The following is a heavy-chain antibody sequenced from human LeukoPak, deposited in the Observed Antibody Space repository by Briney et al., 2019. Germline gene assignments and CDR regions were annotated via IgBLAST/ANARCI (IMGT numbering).Heavy chain of an antibody. J-gene: IGHJ6*02. V-gene: IGHV3-21*04. CDR3: ARGGGLDV. CDR1: GFTFSSYG. CDR2: ISSSSSCI. Sequence: GGSLRLSCAASGFTFSSYGMHWVRQAPGKGLEWVSSISSSSSCIYYADSVKGRFTISRDNAKNSLYLQMSNLRAEDTAVYFCARGGGLDVWGQGATVTVSS. D-gene: IGHD3-16*01.